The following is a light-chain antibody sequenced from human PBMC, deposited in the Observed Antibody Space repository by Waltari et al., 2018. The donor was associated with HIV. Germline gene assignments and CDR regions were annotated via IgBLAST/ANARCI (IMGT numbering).Light chain of an antibody. Sequence: SYVPNQSPSASVAPGQTGTIACQGYNMERQRVHRYQQKAGQAPVLVVYKSIERPSGIPERFSGSRSGNTATLTISGVEAGDEADYYCHVWDRSIDHHVFGPGTKVTVL. CDR1: NMERQR. J-gene: IGLJ1*01. CDR2: KSI. CDR3: HVWDRSIDHHV. V-gene: IGLV3-21*02.